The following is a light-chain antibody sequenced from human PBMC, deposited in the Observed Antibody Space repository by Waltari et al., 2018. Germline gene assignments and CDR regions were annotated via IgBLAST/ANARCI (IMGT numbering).Light chain of an antibody. Sequence: DIQMTQSPSTLSASVGDRVTLTCRASQSISSWLAWYQQKPEKAPKLLIYKASSLESGVPSRFSGSGSGTEFTLTISSLQPDDFATYYCQQYNSYSWTFGQGTKVEIK. V-gene: IGKV1-5*03. J-gene: IGKJ1*01. CDR2: KAS. CDR1: QSISSW. CDR3: QQYNSYSWT.